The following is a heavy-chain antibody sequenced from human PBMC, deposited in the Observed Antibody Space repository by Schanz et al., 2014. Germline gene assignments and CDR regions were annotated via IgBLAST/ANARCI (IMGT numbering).Heavy chain of an antibody. J-gene: IGHJ3*02. CDR1: GFTLSSYG. D-gene: IGHD2-21*01. Sequence: QVRLVESGGGVVQPGRSLRLSCAASGFTLSSYGMHWVRQAPGKGLEWVAFINSDGTKRFYADSVKSRFTISRDNSRNTLYLQMYSLRAEDTAVYYCARDGYSVVVISPTESFDIWGQGTMVTVSP. CDR3: ARDGYSVVVISPTESFDI. V-gene: IGHV3-33*08. CDR2: INSDGTKR.